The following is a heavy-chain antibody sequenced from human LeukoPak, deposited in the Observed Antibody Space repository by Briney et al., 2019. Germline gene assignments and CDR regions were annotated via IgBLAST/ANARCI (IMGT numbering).Heavy chain of an antibody. J-gene: IGHJ4*02. D-gene: IGHD6-19*01. Sequence: SQTLSLTCTVSGDSISSGSYYWSWIRQPAGKGLEWIGRIYTGGSINYNPSLKSRVTISGDMSKNQFSLKLSSVTAADTAVYYCARDIGWIDYWGQGTLVTVSS. CDR3: ARDIGWIDY. V-gene: IGHV4-61*02. CDR2: IYTGGSI. CDR1: GDSISSGSYY.